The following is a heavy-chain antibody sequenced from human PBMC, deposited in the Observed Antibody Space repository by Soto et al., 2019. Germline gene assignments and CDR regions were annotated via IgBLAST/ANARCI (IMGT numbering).Heavy chain of an antibody. CDR1: VRSIRNYY. D-gene: IGHD3-22*01. CDR3: ARDEYYDSHNWFEH. J-gene: IGHJ5*02. CDR2: VYSTGTT. Sequence: PSETLSLTCTVSVRSIRNYYWSWIRQPAGKGLEWIGRVYSTGTTNYNPSLRSRFAMSVDTSKNQFSLRLDSVPAADTATYFCARDEYYDSHNWFEHWGLGSLVTVSS. V-gene: IGHV4-4*07.